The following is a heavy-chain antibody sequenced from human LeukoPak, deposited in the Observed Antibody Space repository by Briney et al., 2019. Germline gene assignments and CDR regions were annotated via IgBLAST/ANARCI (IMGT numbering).Heavy chain of an antibody. CDR3: ARGRYGPRLGN. CDR1: GASFSDYY. J-gene: IGHJ4*02. CDR2: INNSGST. Sequence: KSSETLSLTCAVYGASFSDYYWRWISQSPEKGLEWIGEINNSGSTSYNPSLNSRVIMSVDRSKNQFSLRLTSVTAADTAVYYCARGRYGPRLGNWGQGTLVTVSS. V-gene: IGHV4-34*01. D-gene: IGHD3-16*01.